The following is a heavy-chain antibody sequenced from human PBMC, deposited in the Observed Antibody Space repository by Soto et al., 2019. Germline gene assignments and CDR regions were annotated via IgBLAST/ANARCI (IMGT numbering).Heavy chain of an antibody. J-gene: IGHJ3*02. CDR3: ALLAEGDAFDI. V-gene: IGHV2-5*01. Sequence: SGPTLGNPPQTLTLTCTFSGFSLSTLGVGGCWIRPLPGKALGWLGLILWNSDKRYSPSLKSRLTPTMETSKNQVVLRMNNMDPVDTATYYCALLAEGDAFDIWGQGTMVTVSS. CDR1: GFSLSTLGVG. CDR2: ILWNSDK.